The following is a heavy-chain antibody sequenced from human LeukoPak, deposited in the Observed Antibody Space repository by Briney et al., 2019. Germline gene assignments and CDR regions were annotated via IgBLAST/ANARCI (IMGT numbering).Heavy chain of an antibody. J-gene: IGHJ5*02. CDR3: ARDQIAVAGIYWFDP. Sequence: ASVKVSCKASGYTFTSYDINWVRQATGQGLEWMGWMNPNSGNTGYAQKFQGRVTMTRNTSISTAYMELSSLRSEDTAVYYCARDQIAVAGIYWFDPWGQGTLVTVSS. CDR1: GYTFTSYD. CDR2: MNPNSGNT. D-gene: IGHD6-19*01. V-gene: IGHV1-8*01.